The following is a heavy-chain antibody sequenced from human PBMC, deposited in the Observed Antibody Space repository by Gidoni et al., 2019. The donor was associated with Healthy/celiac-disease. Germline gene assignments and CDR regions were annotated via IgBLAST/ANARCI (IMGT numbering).Heavy chain of an antibody. CDR1: GYSISSGYY. V-gene: IGHV4-38-2*02. CDR2: IYHSGST. J-gene: IGHJ3*02. D-gene: IGHD2-8*01. Sequence: QVQLQESGPGLVKPSETLSLTCTVSGYSISSGYYWGWIRQPPGKGLEWIGSIYHSGSTYYNPSLKSRVTISVDTSKNQFSLKLSSVTAADTAVYYCARGGYCTNGVCYIFAFDIWGQGTMVTVSS. CDR3: ARGGYCTNGVCYIFAFDI.